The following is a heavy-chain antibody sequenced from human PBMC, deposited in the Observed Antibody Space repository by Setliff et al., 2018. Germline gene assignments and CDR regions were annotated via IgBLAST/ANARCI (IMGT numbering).Heavy chain of an antibody. V-gene: IGHV4-4*07. CDR2: IYIGGSA. CDR3: AREQWLDPPGYYYMDV. CDR1: GGSISSYY. J-gene: IGHJ6*03. Sequence: PSETLSLTCTVSGGSISSYYWSWIRQPAGKGREWIGHIYIGGSATYNPSLKSRVTMSIDTSKNQFSLKLNSVTAAYMAVYYCAREQWLDPPGYYYMDVWAKGTTVTVSS. D-gene: IGHD6-19*01.